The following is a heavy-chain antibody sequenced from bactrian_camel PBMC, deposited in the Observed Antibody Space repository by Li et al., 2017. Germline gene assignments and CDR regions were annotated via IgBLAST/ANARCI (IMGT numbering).Heavy chain of an antibody. CDR2: IDSDGLT. CDR1: GYTYETAY. CDR3: AADDGLTILANFLSLYDYTY. Sequence: HVQLVESGGGSVQAGGSLTLSCKHSGYTYETAYVGWVRQTPGKQREGVAAIDSDGLTKYADSVKGRFTISQDSAKNTLYMEMNSLKPDDTAMYYCAADDGLTILANFLSLYDYTYWGQGTQVTVS. V-gene: IGHV3S53*01. D-gene: IGHD2*01. J-gene: IGHJ4*01.